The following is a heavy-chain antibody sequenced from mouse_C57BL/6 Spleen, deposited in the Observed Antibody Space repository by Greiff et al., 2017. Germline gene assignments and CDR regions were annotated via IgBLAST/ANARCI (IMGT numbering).Heavy chain of an antibody. Sequence: VQLQQSGAELVRPGTSVKVSCKASGYAFTNYLIEWVKQRPGQGLEWIGVINPGSGGTNYNEKFKGKATLTADKSSSTAYMQLSSLTSEDSAVYFCARSGYYSNYFYAMDYWGQGTSVTVSS. D-gene: IGHD2-5*01. V-gene: IGHV1-54*01. J-gene: IGHJ4*01. CDR3: ARSGYYSNYFYAMDY. CDR2: INPGSGGT. CDR1: GYAFTNYL.